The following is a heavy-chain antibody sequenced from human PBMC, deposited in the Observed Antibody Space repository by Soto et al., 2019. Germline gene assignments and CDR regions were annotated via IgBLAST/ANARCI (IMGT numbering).Heavy chain of an antibody. Sequence: PSETLSLTSTVSGGSISSYYWSSIRQPPGKGLGWIGYIYYSGSTNYNPSLKSRVTISVDTSKNQFSLKLSSVTAADTAVYYCASYYYDSSGYYYFDYWGQGTLVTVSS. CDR2: IYYSGST. D-gene: IGHD3-22*01. V-gene: IGHV4-59*01. J-gene: IGHJ4*02. CDR1: GGSISSYY. CDR3: ASYYYDSSGYYYFDY.